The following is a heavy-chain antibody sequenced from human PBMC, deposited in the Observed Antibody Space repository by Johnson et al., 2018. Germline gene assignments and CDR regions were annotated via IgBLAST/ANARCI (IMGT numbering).Heavy chain of an antibody. V-gene: IGHV3-23*04. CDR3: AKERGMSYYEALVGLDAFDI. CDR2: ISGSGGST. D-gene: IGHD3-22*01. Sequence: VQLVESGGGVVQPGRSLRLSCAASGFTFSSYGMHWVRQAPGKGLEWVSAISGSGGSTYYADSVKGRFTISRDNSKNTLYLQMNSLTAEDTAVYYGAKERGMSYYEALVGLDAFDIWGQGTMVTVSS. CDR1: GFTFSSYG. J-gene: IGHJ3*02.